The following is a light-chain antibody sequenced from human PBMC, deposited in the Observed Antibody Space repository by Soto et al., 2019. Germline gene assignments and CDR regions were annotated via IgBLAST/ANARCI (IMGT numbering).Light chain of an antibody. V-gene: IGKV3-15*01. CDR1: QSVGGS. J-gene: IGKJ4*01. CDR3: QQYSNWPPLT. Sequence: EIVMTQSPATLSVSPGERAILSCRASQSVGGSLAWYQQKLGQAPRLLIYGASTRATGIPARFSGSGSGTEFTLTISNLQSEDFAVYYCQQYSNWPPLTFGGGTKVEIK. CDR2: GAS.